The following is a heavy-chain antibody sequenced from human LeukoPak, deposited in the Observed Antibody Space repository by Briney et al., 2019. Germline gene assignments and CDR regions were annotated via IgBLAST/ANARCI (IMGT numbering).Heavy chain of an antibody. J-gene: IGHJ4*02. V-gene: IGHV4-30-2*01. Sequence: SETLSLTCTVSGGSISSGGYYWSWIRQPPGKGLEWIGYIYHSGSTYYNPSLKSRVTISVDGSKNQFSLKLSSETAADTAVYYCASSDYGGNSRDYWGQGTLVTVSS. CDR1: GGSISSGGYY. CDR3: ASSDYGGNSRDY. CDR2: IYHSGST. D-gene: IGHD4-23*01.